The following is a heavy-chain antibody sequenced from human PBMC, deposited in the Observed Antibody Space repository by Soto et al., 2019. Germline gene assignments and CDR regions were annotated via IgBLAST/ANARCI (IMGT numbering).Heavy chain of an antibody. CDR2: IYTSGTT. D-gene: IGHD6-25*01. J-gene: IGHJ6*02. V-gene: IGHV4-4*07. Sequence: QVQLQESGPGLVKPSETLSLTCTVSGGSIRSYYWSWIRQPAGKALEWIGRIYTSGTTNYNPSLKSRVTILLDTSQNQFSLDLSSVTDADTAVYYCAREGSSGFGMDVWGQGTTVTVSS. CDR3: AREGSSGFGMDV. CDR1: GGSIRSYY.